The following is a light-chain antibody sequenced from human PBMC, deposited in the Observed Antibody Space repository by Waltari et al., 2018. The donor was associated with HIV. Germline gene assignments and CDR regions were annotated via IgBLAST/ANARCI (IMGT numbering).Light chain of an antibody. CDR1: QSISSY. J-gene: IGKJ2*03. V-gene: IGKV1-39*01. CDR2: ATS. CDR3: QQSYKTSRS. Sequence: DIQMTQSPSSLSASVGDRVTITCRASQSISSYLNWYQQKPGKAPKLLIYATSSLQSGVPSRFSGSGSGTDFNLTISSLQPEDFATYYCQQSYKTSRSFGQGTKLEIK.